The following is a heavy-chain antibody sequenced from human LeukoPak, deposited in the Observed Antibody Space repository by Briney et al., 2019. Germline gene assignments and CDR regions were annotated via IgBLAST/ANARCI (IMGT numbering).Heavy chain of an antibody. D-gene: IGHD6-19*01. J-gene: IGHJ5*02. CDR3: ARDIPRPRQWLVPTNNWFDP. CDR2: IYHSGST. Sequence: SETLSLTCTVSGGSISSGGYYWSWIRQPPGKGLEWIGYIYHSGSTYYNPSLKSRVTISVDTSKNQFSLKLSSVTAADTAVYYCARDIPRPRQWLVPTNNWFDPWGQGTLVTVSS. CDR1: GGSISSGGYY. V-gene: IGHV4-30-2*01.